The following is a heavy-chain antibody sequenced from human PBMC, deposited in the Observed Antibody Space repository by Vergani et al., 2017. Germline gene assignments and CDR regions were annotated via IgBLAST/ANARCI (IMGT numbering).Heavy chain of an antibody. V-gene: IGHV1-2*02. Sequence: QVQLVQSGAEVKKPGASVKVSCKASGYTFTGYYMHWVRQAPGQGLEWMGWINPNSGGTNYAQKFQGRVTITADESTSTAYMELSSLRSEDTAVYYCARSETNYYDSSGYYYSSVYFQHWGQGTLVTVSS. D-gene: IGHD3-22*01. CDR1: GYTFTGYY. CDR3: ARSETNYYDSSGYYYSSVYFQH. J-gene: IGHJ1*01. CDR2: INPNSGGT.